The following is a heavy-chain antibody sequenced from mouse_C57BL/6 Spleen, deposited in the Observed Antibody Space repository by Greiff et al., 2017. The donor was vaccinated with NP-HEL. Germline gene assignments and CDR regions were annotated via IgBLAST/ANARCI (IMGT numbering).Heavy chain of an antibody. V-gene: IGHV1-82*01. Sequence: VQLQQSGAELARPGASVKMSCKASGYTFTSYTMHWVKQRPGKGLEWIGRIYPGDGDTNYNGKFKGKATLTADKSSSTAYMQLSSLTSEDSAVYCCARSDGYFYYYAMDYWGQGTSVTVSS. J-gene: IGHJ4*01. CDR2: IYPGDGDT. CDR1: GYTFTSYT. CDR3: ARSDGYFYYYAMDY. D-gene: IGHD2-3*01.